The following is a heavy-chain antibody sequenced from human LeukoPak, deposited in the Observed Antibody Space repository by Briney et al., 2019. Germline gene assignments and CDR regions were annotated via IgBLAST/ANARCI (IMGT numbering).Heavy chain of an antibody. CDR1: GFTFSIYS. Sequence: GGSLRLSCAVSGFTFSIYSMNWVRQAPGKGLEWVSSISSNSNYKYYADSVKGRFTISRDNAKNSLYLQMNSLRAEDTAVYYCARDQAGSGHYADYWGQGTLVTVSS. CDR2: ISSNSNYK. D-gene: IGHD3-10*01. J-gene: IGHJ4*02. CDR3: ARDQAGSGHYADY. V-gene: IGHV3-21*01.